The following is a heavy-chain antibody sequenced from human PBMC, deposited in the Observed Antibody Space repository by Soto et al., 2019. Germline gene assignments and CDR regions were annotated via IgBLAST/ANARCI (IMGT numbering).Heavy chain of an antibody. Sequence: QITLKESGPTLVKPTQTLTLTCTFSGFSLSTSGVGVGWIRQPPGKALEWLALIYWNDDKRYSPSLKSRLTITKEPSKNQVVLTMTNMDPVYTATYYCAHQVVTPYSSGWRQFDYWGQGTLVTVSS. V-gene: IGHV2-5*01. J-gene: IGHJ4*02. D-gene: IGHD6-19*01. CDR2: IYWNDDK. CDR3: AHQVVTPYSSGWRQFDY. CDR1: GFSLSTSGVG.